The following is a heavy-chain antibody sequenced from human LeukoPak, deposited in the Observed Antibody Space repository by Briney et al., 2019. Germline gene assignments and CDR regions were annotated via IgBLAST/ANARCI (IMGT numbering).Heavy chain of an antibody. CDR2: IRSNSDGGTI. J-gene: IGHJ5*02. V-gene: IGHV3-15*07. D-gene: IGHD3-22*01. CDR3: ATDFYDST. CDR1: GFSLYNAW. Sequence: GGSLRLSCATSGFSLYNAWMNWVRQAPGKGLEWVGRIRSNSDGGTIDYAAPVKGRFTLSRDDSKDTLYLQMNSLQTEDTAVYYCATDFYDSTWGQGTLVTVSS.